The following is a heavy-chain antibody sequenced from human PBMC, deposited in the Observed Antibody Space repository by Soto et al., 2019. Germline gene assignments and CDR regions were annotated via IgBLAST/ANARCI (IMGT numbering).Heavy chain of an antibody. CDR2: INSDGSTT. CDR3: ARVVYGMDV. V-gene: IGHV3-74*01. J-gene: IGHJ6*02. CDR1: GFTFGSYW. Sequence: PGGSLRLSCAASGFTFGSYWMHWVRQAPGKGLVWVSRINSDGSTTSYADSVKGRLTISSDNAKNTLYLQMNSLRAEDTAVYDCARVVYGMDVWGQGTTVTVSS.